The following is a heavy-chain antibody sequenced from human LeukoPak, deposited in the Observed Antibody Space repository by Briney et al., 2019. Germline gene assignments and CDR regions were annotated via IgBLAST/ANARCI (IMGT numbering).Heavy chain of an antibody. Sequence: GGSLRLSCAASGFTFSDYSMNWVRQAPGKGLEWISYTGIDSGNTNYADSVRGRFTISGDKAKNSLYLQMNSLRVEDTAVYYCARDYKYAFDNWGQGTLVTVSS. J-gene: IGHJ4*02. V-gene: IGHV3-48*01. CDR1: GFTFSDYS. D-gene: IGHD5-24*01. CDR3: ARDYKYAFDN. CDR2: TGIDSGNT.